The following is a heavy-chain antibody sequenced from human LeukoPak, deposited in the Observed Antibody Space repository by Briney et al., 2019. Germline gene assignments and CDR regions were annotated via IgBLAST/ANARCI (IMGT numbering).Heavy chain of an antibody. CDR1: GGSISSSNW. J-gene: IGHJ5*02. Sequence: SETLSLTCAVSGGSISSSNWWSWVRQPPGKGLEWIGEIYHSGSTNYNPSLKSRVTISVDRSKNQFSLKLSSVTAADTAVYYCARDGGVVVPAARVSGWFDPWGQGTLVTVSS. D-gene: IGHD2-2*01. V-gene: IGHV4-4*02. CDR2: IYHSGST. CDR3: ARDGGVVVPAARVSGWFDP.